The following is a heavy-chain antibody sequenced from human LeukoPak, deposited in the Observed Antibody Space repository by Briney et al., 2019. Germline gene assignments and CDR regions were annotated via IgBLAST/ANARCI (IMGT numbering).Heavy chain of an antibody. CDR3: ARPRITMVRGPFDS. J-gene: IGHJ5*01. CDR1: GGSISSSSYY. D-gene: IGHD3-10*01. V-gene: IGHV4-39*07. CDR2: IYYSGST. Sequence: SETLSLTCTVSGGSISSSSYYWGWIRQPPGKGLEWIGSIYYSGSTYYNPSLKSRVTISVDTSKNQFSLKLSSVTAADTAVYYCARPRITMVRGPFDSWGQGTLVTVSS.